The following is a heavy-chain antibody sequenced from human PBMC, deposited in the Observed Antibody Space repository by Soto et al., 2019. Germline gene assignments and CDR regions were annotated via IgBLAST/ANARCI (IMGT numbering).Heavy chain of an antibody. Sequence: SETLSLTCGVNGGSFSGYFWSWIRQPPGRGLEWIGEIDDGGSTKYNPSLKSRVTISLDTSKSQFSLTLDSTTAADTAVYYCSRTPYRKRLIRSYYYYGMDVWGQGTTVTVSS. CDR2: IDDGGST. CDR1: GGSFSGYF. V-gene: IGHV4-34*01. CDR3: SRTPYRKRLIRSYYYYGMDV. J-gene: IGHJ6*02. D-gene: IGHD3-16*01.